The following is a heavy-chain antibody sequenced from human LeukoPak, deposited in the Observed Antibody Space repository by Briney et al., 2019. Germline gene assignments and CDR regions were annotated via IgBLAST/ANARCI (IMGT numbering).Heavy chain of an antibody. D-gene: IGHD6-6*01. J-gene: IGHJ4*02. CDR2: IYSGGST. Sequence: GGSLRLSCAASGFTVSSNYMSWVRQAPGKGLEWVSVIYSGGSTYYADSVKGRFTISRDNSKNTLYLQMNSLRAEDTAVYYCAKDERIAARPGDYWGQGTLVTVSS. V-gene: IGHV3-53*01. CDR3: AKDERIAARPGDY. CDR1: GFTVSSNY.